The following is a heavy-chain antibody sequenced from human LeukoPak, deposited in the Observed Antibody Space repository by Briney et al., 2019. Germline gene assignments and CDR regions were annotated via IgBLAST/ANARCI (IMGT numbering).Heavy chain of an antibody. J-gene: IGHJ4*02. Sequence: GGSLRLSCAASGFTFSSYSMNWVRQAPGKGLEWVSAISGNCGSTYYADSVKGRFTICRDNSKNTLYLQMNRLRAEDTAVYYCARGPYLGYCSGGSCNQFDYWGQGTLVTVSS. CDR2: ISGNCGST. V-gene: IGHV3-23*01. CDR3: ARGPYLGYCSGGSCNQFDY. CDR1: GFTFSSYS. D-gene: IGHD2-15*01.